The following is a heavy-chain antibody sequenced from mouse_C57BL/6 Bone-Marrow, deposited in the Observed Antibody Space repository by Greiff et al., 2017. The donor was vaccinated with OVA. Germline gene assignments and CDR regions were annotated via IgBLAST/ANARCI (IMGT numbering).Heavy chain of an antibody. V-gene: IGHV1-15*01. CDR2: IDPETGGT. Sequence: VQLQQSGAELVRPGASVTLSCKASGYTFTDYEMHWVKQTPVHGLEWIGAIDPETGGTAYNQKFKGKAILTADKSSSTAYMELRSLTSEDSAVYYCTSTVVFYYFDYWGQGTTLTVSS. J-gene: IGHJ2*01. CDR1: GYTFTDYE. D-gene: IGHD1-1*01. CDR3: TSTVVFYYFDY.